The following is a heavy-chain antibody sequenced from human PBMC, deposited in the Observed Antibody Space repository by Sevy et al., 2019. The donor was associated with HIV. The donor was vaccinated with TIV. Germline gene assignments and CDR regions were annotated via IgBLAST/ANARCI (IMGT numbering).Heavy chain of an antibody. D-gene: IGHD6-13*01. J-gene: IGHJ4*02. V-gene: IGHV3-30*02. CDR2: IRYDGSDK. Sequence: VSCTASGFTFSNFGMHWVRQVPGKGLEWVTFIRYDGSDKYYAASVKGRFTISRDDSKNTLYLQMDSLRPEDTAIYYCAKDLAGPGRRYFDYWGQGTLVTVSS. CDR1: GFTFSNFG. CDR3: AKDLAGPGRRYFDY.